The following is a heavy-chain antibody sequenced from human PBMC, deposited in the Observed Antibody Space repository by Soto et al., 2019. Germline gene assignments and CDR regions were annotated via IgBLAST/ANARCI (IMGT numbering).Heavy chain of an antibody. V-gene: IGHV3-30*03. D-gene: IGHD1-26*01. CDR2: LSHDGSNK. CDR1: GFIFSAFG. J-gene: IGHJ4*02. Sequence: LRLSCAASGFIFSAFGIHWVRQAPGKGLEWVAFLSHDGSNKYYADSVRGRFTISRDNSKNTVYLQMNSLRPDDTAVYYCARDRDGGTYTYFDNWGQGTQVTVSS. CDR3: ARDRDGGTYTYFDN.